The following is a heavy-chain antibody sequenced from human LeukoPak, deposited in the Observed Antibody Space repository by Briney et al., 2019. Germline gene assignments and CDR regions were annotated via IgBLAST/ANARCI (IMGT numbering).Heavy chain of an antibody. CDR3: ARDVGGYNYGYSLDY. V-gene: IGHV4-4*07. CDR1: GGSISSYY. J-gene: IGHJ4*02. Sequence: SETLSLTCTVSGGSISSYYWNWIRQRAGKGLEWVGRIYTSGCTSYNSSLKSRVTMSVDTSKSQFSLRLSSVTAADTAVYYCARDVGGYNYGYSLDYWGQGTLVSVSS. CDR2: IYTSGCT. D-gene: IGHD5-18*01.